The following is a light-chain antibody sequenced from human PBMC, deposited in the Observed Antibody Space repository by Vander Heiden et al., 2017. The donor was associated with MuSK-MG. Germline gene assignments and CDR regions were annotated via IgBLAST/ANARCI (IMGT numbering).Light chain of an antibody. J-gene: IGKJ4*01. CDR2: LGS. CDR1: QSLLHINGYNY. Sequence: DIVKTQSPLSLPVTPGEPASISCRSSQSLLHINGYNYLDWYLQKPGQSPQLLIYLGSNRASGVPDRFSGSGSGTDFTLKISRVEAEDVGVYYCRQALQTPLTFGGGTKVEIK. V-gene: IGKV2-28*01. CDR3: RQALQTPLT.